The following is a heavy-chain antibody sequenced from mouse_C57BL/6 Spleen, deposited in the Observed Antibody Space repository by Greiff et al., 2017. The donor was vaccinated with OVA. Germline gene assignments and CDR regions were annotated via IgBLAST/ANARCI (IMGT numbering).Heavy chain of an antibody. CDR3: TRGGSSYERAWFAY. D-gene: IGHD1-1*01. Sequence: EVQLVESGEGLVKPGGSLKLSCAASGFTFSSYAMSWVRQTPEKRLEWVAYISSGGDYIYYADTVKGRFTISRDNARNTLYLQMSSLKSEDTAMYYCTRGGSSYERAWFAYWGQGTLVTVSA. CDR1: GFTFSSYA. V-gene: IGHV5-9-1*02. J-gene: IGHJ3*01. CDR2: ISSGGDYI.